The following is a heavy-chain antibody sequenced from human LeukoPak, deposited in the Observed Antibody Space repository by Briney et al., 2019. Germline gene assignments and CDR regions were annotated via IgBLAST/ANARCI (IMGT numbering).Heavy chain of an antibody. D-gene: IGHD3-3*01. CDR1: GGTFSSYA. CDR3: ARNKVRFLEWLPARYYYYGMDV. V-gene: IGHV1-69*04. Sequence: ASVKVSCKASGGTFSSYAISWVRQAPGQGLEWMGRIIPILGIANYAQKFQGRVTITADKSTSTAYMELSSLRSEDTAVYYCARNKVRFLEWLPARYYYYGMDVWGQGTTVTV. CDR2: IIPILGIA. J-gene: IGHJ6*02.